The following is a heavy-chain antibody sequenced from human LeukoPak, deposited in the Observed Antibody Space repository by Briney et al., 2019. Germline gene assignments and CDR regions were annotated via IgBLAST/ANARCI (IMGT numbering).Heavy chain of an antibody. D-gene: IGHD3-9*01. V-gene: IGHV3-23*01. CDR1: GFTFSSYA. Sequence: GGSLRLSCAASGFTFSSYAMSWVRQAPGKGLEWVSAISGSGGSTYYADSVKGRFTISRDNSKNTLYLQMNSLRAEDTAIYYCAKDLGRGFDWLLYYDYWGQGTLVTVSS. J-gene: IGHJ4*02. CDR3: AKDLGRGFDWLLYYDY. CDR2: ISGSGGST.